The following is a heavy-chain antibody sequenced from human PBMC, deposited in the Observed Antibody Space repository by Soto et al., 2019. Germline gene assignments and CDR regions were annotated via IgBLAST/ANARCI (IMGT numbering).Heavy chain of an antibody. V-gene: IGHV3-30*02. Sequence: GGSLRLCSVATGNSFRNYGMHRVRPAPGKGLEWVAFLSSDGNNKYYAESVNGRFTISRDNAKNTLYLQVDRLTVDDTAVYYCAKDRVIQLLPIWPDPCGEGXLVTVHS. CDR3: AKDRVIQLLPIWPDP. CDR1: GNSFRNYG. CDR2: LSSDGNNK. J-gene: IGHJ5*02. D-gene: IGHD2-2*01.